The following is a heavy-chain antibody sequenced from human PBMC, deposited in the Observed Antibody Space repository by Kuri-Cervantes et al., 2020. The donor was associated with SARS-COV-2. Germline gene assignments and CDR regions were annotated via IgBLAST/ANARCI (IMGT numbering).Heavy chain of an antibody. D-gene: IGHD3-3*01. CDR1: GGSFSGYY. CDR3: ARHGDYDFWSGEPLQAFDY. CDR2: INHSGRT. V-gene: IGHV4-34*01. J-gene: IGHJ4*02. Sequence: LRLSCAVYGGSFSGYYWSGIRQPPGKGLEWIGEINHSGRTNYIPSLKIRVTIYVDTSKNQFSLKLSSVTAADTAVYYCARHGDYDFWSGEPLQAFDYWGQGTLVTVSS.